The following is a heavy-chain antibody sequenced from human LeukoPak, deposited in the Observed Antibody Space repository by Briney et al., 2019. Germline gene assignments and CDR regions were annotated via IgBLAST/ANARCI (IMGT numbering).Heavy chain of an antibody. CDR2: IKQDGSEK. V-gene: IGHV3-7*04. J-gene: IGHJ4*02. Sequence: GGSLRLSCAASGFTFSTYYMAWVCQAPGKGLEWVANIKQDGSEKYYGGSVKGRFTISRDNAKNALYLQLNSLRVEDTAVYFCAGGFGFLIESWGQGTLVTVSS. CDR1: GFTFSTYY. D-gene: IGHD2-21*01. CDR3: AGGFGFLIES.